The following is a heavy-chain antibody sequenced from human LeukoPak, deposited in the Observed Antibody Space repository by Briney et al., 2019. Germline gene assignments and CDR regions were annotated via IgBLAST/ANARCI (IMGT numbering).Heavy chain of an antibody. V-gene: IGHV4-4*09. Sequence: SETLSLTCTVSGGSISSYYWSWIRQPPGKGLECIGYIYTSGSTNHNPSLKSRVTISVDTSKNQFSLKLSSVTAADTAVYYCARHIGGRHYMDVWGKGTTVTISS. J-gene: IGHJ6*03. CDR3: ARHIGGRHYMDV. D-gene: IGHD2-21*01. CDR2: IYTSGST. CDR1: GGSISSYY.